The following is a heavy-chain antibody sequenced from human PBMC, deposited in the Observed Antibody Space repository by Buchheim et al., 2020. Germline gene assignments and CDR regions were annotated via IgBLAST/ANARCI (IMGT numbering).Heavy chain of an antibody. CDR2: IYHRGST. J-gene: IGHJ6*02. D-gene: IGHD6-13*01. V-gene: IGHV4-38-2*01. CDR1: GYSISSGFY. CDR3: ARGVAAADV. Sequence: QVQLQESGPGLVKPSETLSLTCAVSGYSISSGFYWGWIRQPPGKGLEWIGSIYHRGSTYDNPSFKSRVTISVDTSKNQFSLKLSSVTAADTAVYYCARGVAAADVWGQGTT.